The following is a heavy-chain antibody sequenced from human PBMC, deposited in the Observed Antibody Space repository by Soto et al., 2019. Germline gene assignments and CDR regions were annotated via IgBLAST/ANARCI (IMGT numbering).Heavy chain of an antibody. Sequence: PGGSLRLSCAASGFTFSSYAMSWVRQAPGKGLEWVSAISGSGGSTYYADSVKGRFTISRDNSKNTLYLQMNSLRAEDTAVYYCAKPYLWFGEIKASYYYYYYMDVWGKGTTVTVSS. CDR1: GFTFSSYA. J-gene: IGHJ6*03. CDR2: ISGSGGST. V-gene: IGHV3-23*01. CDR3: AKPYLWFGEIKASYYYYYYMDV. D-gene: IGHD3-10*01.